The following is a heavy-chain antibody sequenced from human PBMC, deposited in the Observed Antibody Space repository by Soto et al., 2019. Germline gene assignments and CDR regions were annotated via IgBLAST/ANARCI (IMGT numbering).Heavy chain of an antibody. D-gene: IGHD6-25*01. CDR3: AYRVGSRGSFDY. J-gene: IGHJ4*02. CDR2: IYWNDDK. CDR1: GFSLTTSGVS. V-gene: IGHV2-5*01. Sequence: XGPTLVNPTQTLTLTCTFSGFSLTTSGVSVGWIRQPPGKALEWLASIYWNDDKRYSPSLKSRLTLTKDNSKKQVVLTMTNMDPADTAAYYCAYRVGSRGSFDYWGQGTLVTVSS.